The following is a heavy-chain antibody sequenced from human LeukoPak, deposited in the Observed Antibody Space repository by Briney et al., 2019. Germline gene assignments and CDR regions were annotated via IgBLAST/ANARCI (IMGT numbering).Heavy chain of an antibody. J-gene: IGHJ4*02. CDR2: ISGSGGST. CDR3: AKVGYGSITKVRGGIDY. Sequence: PGGSLRLSCAASGFTFSSYAMSWVRQAPGKGLEWVSAISGSGGSTYYADSVKGRFTISRDNSKNTLYLQMNSLRAEDTAVYYCAKVGYGSITKVRGGIDYWGQGTLVTGSS. CDR1: GFTFSSYA. V-gene: IGHV3-23*01. D-gene: IGHD3-10*01.